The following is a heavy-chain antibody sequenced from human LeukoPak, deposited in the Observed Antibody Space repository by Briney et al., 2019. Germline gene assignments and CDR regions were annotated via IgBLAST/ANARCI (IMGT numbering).Heavy chain of an antibody. V-gene: IGHV4-59*01. CDR2: IYYSGST. CDR1: GGSISSYY. Sequence: SETLSLTCTVSGGSISSYYWSWIRQPPGKGLEWIGYIYYSGSTNYNPSLKSRVTISVDTSKNQSSLKLSSVTAADTAVYYCARATYYYDSSGWRHAFDIWGQGTMVT. D-gene: IGHD3-22*01. CDR3: ARATYYYDSSGWRHAFDI. J-gene: IGHJ3*02.